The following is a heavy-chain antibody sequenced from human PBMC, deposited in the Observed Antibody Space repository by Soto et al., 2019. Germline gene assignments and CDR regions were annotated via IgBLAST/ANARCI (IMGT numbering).Heavy chain of an antibody. D-gene: IGHD6-19*01. Sequence: SETLSLTCTVSGDSLRYSSYYWGWIRQPPGMALEWIGSIYYSGSTYYNPSLKSRVTISVDTSKNQFSLKLSSVTAADTAVYYCARVVSRSSGWYILFFDYWGQGTLVTVSS. J-gene: IGHJ4*02. CDR2: IYYSGST. CDR3: ARVVSRSSGWYILFFDY. V-gene: IGHV4-39*01. CDR1: GDSLRYSSYY.